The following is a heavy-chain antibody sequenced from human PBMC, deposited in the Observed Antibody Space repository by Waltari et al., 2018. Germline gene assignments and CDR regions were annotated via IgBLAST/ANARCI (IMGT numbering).Heavy chain of an antibody. D-gene: IGHD3-10*01. V-gene: IGHV4-61*02. CDR3: ARGDHYYGSGSYYNGNAFDI. CDR1: GGSISSGSYY. Sequence: QVQLQESGPGLVKPSQTLSLTCTVSGGSISSGSYYWSWIRQPAGKGLEWIGRIYTSGSTNYNPSLRSRGTISVDTSKNQFSLKLSSVTAADTAVYYCARGDHYYGSGSYYNGNAFDIWGQGTMVTVSS. CDR2: IYTSGST. J-gene: IGHJ3*02.